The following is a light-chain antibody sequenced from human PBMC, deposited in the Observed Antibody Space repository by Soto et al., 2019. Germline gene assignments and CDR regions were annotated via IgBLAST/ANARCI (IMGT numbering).Light chain of an antibody. CDR2: DAS. CDR1: QDISNH. CDR3: QKHDGVPL. Sequence: DIQLMQSPSSLSASVGDRVTITCQASQDISNHLNWYQQNPGKAPNLLIYDASDLETGVPSRFSGGGSGTFFSFTINSLQPEDIATYYCQKHDGVPLFGPGTKVEIK. V-gene: IGKV1-33*01. J-gene: IGKJ3*01.